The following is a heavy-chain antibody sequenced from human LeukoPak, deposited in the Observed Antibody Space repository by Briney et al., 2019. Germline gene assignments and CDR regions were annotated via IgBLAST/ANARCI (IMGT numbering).Heavy chain of an antibody. CDR3: ARGRSSSWYFGVNYFDY. J-gene: IGHJ4*02. D-gene: IGHD6-13*01. V-gene: IGHV1-46*01. CDR2: INPSGGST. CDR1: GYTFTSYY. Sequence: ASVKVSCKASGYTFTSYYMHWVRQAPGQGLEWMGIINPSGGSTSYAQKFQGRVTITRNTSISTAYMELGSLRSEDTAVYYCARGRSSSWYFGVNYFDYWGQGTLVTVSS.